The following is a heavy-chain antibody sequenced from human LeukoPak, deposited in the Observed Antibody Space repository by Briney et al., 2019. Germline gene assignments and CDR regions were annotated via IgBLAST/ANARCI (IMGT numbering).Heavy chain of an antibody. J-gene: IGHJ4*02. V-gene: IGHV4-34*01. CDR3: ARGLNDSWTGENY. CDR2: INHSGST. Sequence: RPSETLSLTCAVYDGYFCGYYWSWIRRPPGKGLEWIGEINHSGSTNYNPSLKSRVTISLDTSKSQFSLKVRYVTAADTAVYYCARGLNDSWTGENYWGQGTLVTVSS. CDR1: DGYFCGYY. D-gene: IGHD3-3*01.